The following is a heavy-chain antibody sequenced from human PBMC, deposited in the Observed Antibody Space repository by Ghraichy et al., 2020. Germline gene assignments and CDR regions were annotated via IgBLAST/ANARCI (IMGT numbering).Heavy chain of an antibody. D-gene: IGHD6-13*01. J-gene: IGHJ4*02. CDR2: ISGSGGST. CDR3: AKPAQAGLEY. V-gene: IGHV3-23*01. Sequence: GESLNISCAASGFTFSSYAMSWVRQAPGKGLEWVSAISGSGGSTYYADSVKGRFTISRDNSKNTLYLQMNSLRAEDTAVYYCAKPAQAGLEYWGQGTLVTVSS. CDR1: GFTFSSYA.